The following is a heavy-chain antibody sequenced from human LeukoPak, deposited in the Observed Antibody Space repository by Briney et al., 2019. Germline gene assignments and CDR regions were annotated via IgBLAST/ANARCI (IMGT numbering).Heavy chain of an antibody. CDR3: ARDPLPYLTNTNWFDP. V-gene: IGHV1-69*13. D-gene: IGHD5-12*01. CDR1: GYTFTSYG. Sequence: ASVKVSCKASGYTFTSYGISWVRQAPGQGLEWMGGIIPIFGTANYAQKFQGRVTITADESTSTAYMELSSLRSEDTAVYYCARDPLPYLTNTNWFDPWGQGTLVTVSS. CDR2: IIPIFGTA. J-gene: IGHJ5*02.